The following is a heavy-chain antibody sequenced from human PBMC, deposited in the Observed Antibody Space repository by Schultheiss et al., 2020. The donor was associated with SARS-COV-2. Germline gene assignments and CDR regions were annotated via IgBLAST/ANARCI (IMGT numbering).Heavy chain of an antibody. V-gene: IGHV1-69*13. CDR2: IIPIFGIA. Sequence: SVKVSCKASGYTFTGYYMHWVRQAPGQGLEWMGRIIPIFGIANYAQKFQGRVTITADESTSTAYMELSSLRSEDTAVYYCARGDVTTGYYGMDVWGQGTTVTVSS. CDR1: GYTFTGYY. D-gene: IGHD1-14*01. CDR3: ARGDVTTGYYGMDV. J-gene: IGHJ6*02.